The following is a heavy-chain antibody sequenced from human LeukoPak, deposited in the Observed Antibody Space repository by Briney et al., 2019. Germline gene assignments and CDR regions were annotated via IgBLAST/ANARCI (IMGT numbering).Heavy chain of an antibody. Sequence: ASVKVSCKASGYTFTGYYMHWVRQAPGQGLEWMGWMNPNNGRTGYAQKFQGRVTMTRNSSITTVYMELNTLRSEDTAVYYCARGSWITGTTSYYYHMDVWGKGTTVTVSS. CDR1: GYTFTGYY. J-gene: IGHJ6*03. CDR2: MNPNNGRT. D-gene: IGHD1-7*01. V-gene: IGHV1-8*02. CDR3: ARGSWITGTTSYYYHMDV.